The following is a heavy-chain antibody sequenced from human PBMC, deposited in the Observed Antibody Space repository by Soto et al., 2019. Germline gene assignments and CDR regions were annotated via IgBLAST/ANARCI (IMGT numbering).Heavy chain of an antibody. V-gene: IGHV2-5*02. CDR3: AHKGGGDRILDF. CDR1: GFSLSTNGVG. D-gene: IGHD3-16*01. CDR2: IYWDDSK. Sequence: QITLKESGPTLVKPTQTLTLTCTFSGFSLSTNGVGVGWIRQPPGKALEWLALIYWDDSKEYSPSLRSRLTNPKNPPKNQVALKTTNMDPVDTATFSCAHKGGGDRILDFWGQGTLVTVSS. J-gene: IGHJ4*02.